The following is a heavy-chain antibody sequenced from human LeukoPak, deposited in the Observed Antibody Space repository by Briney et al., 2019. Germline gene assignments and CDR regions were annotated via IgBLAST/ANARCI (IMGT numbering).Heavy chain of an antibody. J-gene: IGHJ4*02. V-gene: IGHV4-39*01. CDR3: ARSAAGYFDY. CDR2: IYYSGST. CDR1: GGSISSSSYY. Sequence: SETLSLTCTVSGGSISSSSYYWGWIRQPSGKGLEWIGSIYYSGSTYYNPSLKSRVTISVDTSKNQFSLKLSSVTAADTAVYYCARSAAGYFDYWGQGTLVTVSS.